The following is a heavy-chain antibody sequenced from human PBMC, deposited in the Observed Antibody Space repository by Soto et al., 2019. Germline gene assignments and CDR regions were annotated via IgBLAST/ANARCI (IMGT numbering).Heavy chain of an antibody. D-gene: IGHD3-22*01. CDR1: GDSISSSTYY. CDR3: VSPEGYYDSSGYNFDY. Sequence: VQLQESGPGLVKPSETLSLTCTVSGDSISSSTYYWGWIRQPPGKGQEWIGSMFYSGNTYDNPSLKRRVTLSIATSKNQFSRTLNSVTSADTAVYYCVSPEGYYDSSGYNFDYWGQGTLVTVCS. V-gene: IGHV4-39*01. CDR2: MFYSGNT. J-gene: IGHJ4*02.